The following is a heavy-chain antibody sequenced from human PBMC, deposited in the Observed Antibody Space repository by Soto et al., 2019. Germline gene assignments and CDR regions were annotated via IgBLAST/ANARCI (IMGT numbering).Heavy chain of an antibody. Sequence: QVQLVQSGAEVKKPGSSVKVSCKASGGTFSSYAISWVRQAPGQGLEWMGGIIPIFGTANYAQKFQGRVTITADESTSTDYMELSSLRSEDTAVYYCASFSAVAGTTSRLFDYWGQGTLVTVSS. CDR3: ASFSAVAGTTSRLFDY. D-gene: IGHD6-19*01. CDR2: IIPIFGTA. CDR1: GGTFSSYA. V-gene: IGHV1-69*01. J-gene: IGHJ4*02.